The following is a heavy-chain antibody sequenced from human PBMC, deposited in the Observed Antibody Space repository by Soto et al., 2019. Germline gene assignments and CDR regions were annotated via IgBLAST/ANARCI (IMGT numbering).Heavy chain of an antibody. J-gene: IGHJ6*02. Sequence: GGSLRLSCAASGFTFSSYAMHWVRQAPGKGLEWVAVISYDGSNKYYADSVKGRFTISRDNSKNTLYLQMNSLRAEDTAVYYCARDHVDGDYAGYYYYGMDVWGQGTTVTVS. CDR1: GFTFSSYA. V-gene: IGHV3-30-3*01. CDR3: ARDHVDGDYAGYYYYGMDV. D-gene: IGHD4-17*01. CDR2: ISYDGSNK.